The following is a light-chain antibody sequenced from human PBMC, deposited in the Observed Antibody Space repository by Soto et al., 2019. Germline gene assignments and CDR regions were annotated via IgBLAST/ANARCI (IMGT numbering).Light chain of an antibody. J-gene: IGKJ1*01. CDR2: AAS. V-gene: IGKV1-27*01. CDR3: QKYNSAPWT. CDR1: QGISSY. Sequence: DIQMTQSPSSLSASVGDRVTLTCRASQGISSYLAWYQQKPGKVPKLLIYAASTLQSGVPSRFSGGGSGTDFTLTISSLQPEDVAIYYCQKYNSAPWTFGQGTKVEIK.